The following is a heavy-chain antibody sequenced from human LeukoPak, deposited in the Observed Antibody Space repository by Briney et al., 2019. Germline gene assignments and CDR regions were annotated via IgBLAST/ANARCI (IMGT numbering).Heavy chain of an antibody. Sequence: PGGSLRLSCAASGFTFSSYSMNWVRQAPGKGLEWVSSISSSSSYIYYADSVKGRFTISRDNAKNSLYLQMNSLRAEDTAVYYCARDGFLEYYFDYWGQGTLVTVSS. CDR1: GFTFSSYS. D-gene: IGHD3-3*01. CDR3: ARDGFLEYYFDY. V-gene: IGHV3-21*01. CDR2: ISSSSSYI. J-gene: IGHJ4*02.